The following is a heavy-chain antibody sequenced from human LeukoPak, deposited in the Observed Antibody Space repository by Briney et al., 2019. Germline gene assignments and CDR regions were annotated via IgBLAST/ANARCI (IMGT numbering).Heavy chain of an antibody. Sequence: GGSLRLSCAASGFTFSSYSMNWVRQAPGKGLEWVSSISSSSYIYYADSVKGRFTISRDNAKNSLYLQMNSLRAEDTAVYYCARALGGPRVYYFDYWGQGTLVTVSS. J-gene: IGHJ4*02. CDR1: GFTFSSYS. V-gene: IGHV3-21*01. CDR2: ISSSSYI. D-gene: IGHD4-23*01. CDR3: ARALGGPRVYYFDY.